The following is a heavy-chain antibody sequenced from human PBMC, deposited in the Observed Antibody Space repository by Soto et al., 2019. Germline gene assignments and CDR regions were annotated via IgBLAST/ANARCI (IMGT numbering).Heavy chain of an antibody. D-gene: IGHD2-15*01. J-gene: IGHJ4*02. CDR1: GFTFSNYA. Sequence: GGSLRLSCSVSGFTFSNYAMHWVRQAPGEGLEYVSGITSDGDSTYHADSVKGRFTISRDNSKNTLYLQMSSLRLEDTAIYYCVKGNQLLRYYFEFCGQGTLVTVSS. V-gene: IGHV3-64D*06. CDR3: VKGNQLLRYYFEF. CDR2: ITSDGDST.